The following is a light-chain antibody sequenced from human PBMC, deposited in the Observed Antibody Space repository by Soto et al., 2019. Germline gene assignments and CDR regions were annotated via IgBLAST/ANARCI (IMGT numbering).Light chain of an antibody. CDR2: EVT. CDR1: SSAVGAYDY. V-gene: IGLV2-14*01. J-gene: IGLJ1*01. CDR3: TSYTTSSTDV. Sequence: QSALTQPASVSGSPGQSITISCTGTSSAVGAYDYVSWYQQHPGKAPKVMIYEVTNRPSGISDRFSGSKSGNTASLTISGLQAEDEADYYCTSYTTSSTDVFGTGTKVTVL.